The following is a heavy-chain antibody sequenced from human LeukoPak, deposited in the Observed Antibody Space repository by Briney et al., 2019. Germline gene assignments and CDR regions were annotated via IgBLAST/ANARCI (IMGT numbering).Heavy chain of an antibody. J-gene: IGHJ1*01. CDR2: IKTDGSEK. CDR3: ATYSSLNRREFQF. CDR1: GFTFSNYW. D-gene: IGHD3-22*01. V-gene: IGHV3-7*01. Sequence: GGSLRLSCEGSGFTFSNYWMGWVRQAPGKGLQWVANIKTDGSEKYYVDSVKGRFIISRDNAKNSLYLQMNSLRAEDTAVYYCATYSSLNRREFQFWGQGTLLTVSS.